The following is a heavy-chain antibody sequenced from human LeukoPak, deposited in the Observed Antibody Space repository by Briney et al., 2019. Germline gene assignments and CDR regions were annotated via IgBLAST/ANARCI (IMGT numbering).Heavy chain of an antibody. J-gene: IGHJ4*02. CDR2: IYYSGST. D-gene: IGHD5-24*01. CDR3: ARVSDGYNYSTFDY. CDR1: GGSISSGDYY. Sequence: TSETLSLTCTVSGGSISSGDYYWSWIRQPPGKGLEWIGYIYYSGSTYYNPSLKSRVTISLDTPKNQFSLKLSSVTAADTAVYYCARVSDGYNYSTFDYWGQGTLVTVSS. V-gene: IGHV4-30-4*02.